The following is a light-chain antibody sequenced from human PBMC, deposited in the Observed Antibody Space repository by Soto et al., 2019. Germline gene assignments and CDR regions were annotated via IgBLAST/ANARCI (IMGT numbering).Light chain of an antibody. Sequence: GDRVIITCRAGRSILSRLAWYQQKPGKAPKVLIYDASTLESGVPSRFSGSGSGTEFTLTISSLQPDDFATYYCQQYHSYKSFGQGTKVDIK. J-gene: IGKJ1*01. V-gene: IGKV1-5*01. CDR2: DAS. CDR1: RSILSR. CDR3: QQYHSYKS.